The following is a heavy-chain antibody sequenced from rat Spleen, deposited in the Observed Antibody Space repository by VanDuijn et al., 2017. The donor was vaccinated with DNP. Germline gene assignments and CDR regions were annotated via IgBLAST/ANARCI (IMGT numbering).Heavy chain of an antibody. Sequence: EVQLVESGGGLVQPGRSLKLSCAASGFTFSDYYMAWVRQAPTKGLEWVASINDSGGFTCYRDSVKGRFTISRDNAQSTLYLQMDSLRSEDTATYYCATLGAPFAYWGQGTLVTVSS. V-gene: IGHV5S23*01. D-gene: IGHD3-1*01. CDR3: ATLGAPFAY. CDR2: INDSGGFT. CDR1: GFTFSDYY. J-gene: IGHJ3*01.